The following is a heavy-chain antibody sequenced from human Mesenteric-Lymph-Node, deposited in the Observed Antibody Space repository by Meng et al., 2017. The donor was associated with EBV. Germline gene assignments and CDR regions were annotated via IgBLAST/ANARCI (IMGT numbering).Heavy chain of an antibody. CDR2: INDSGST. Sequence: QVQLKQWGAGRLKSSETLSLTCAVYGGSFSGYYWSWIRQPPGKGLEWIGEINDSGSTNYNPSLKSRVTISVDTSKNQFSLKLSSVTAADTAVYYCAGGRDYDFWSGLFDYWGQGTLVTVSS. J-gene: IGHJ4*02. CDR1: GGSFSGYY. V-gene: IGHV4-34*01. CDR3: AGGRDYDFWSGLFDY. D-gene: IGHD3-3*01.